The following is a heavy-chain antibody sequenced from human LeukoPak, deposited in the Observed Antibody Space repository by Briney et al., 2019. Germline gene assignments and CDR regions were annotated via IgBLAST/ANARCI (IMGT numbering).Heavy chain of an antibody. CDR2: IIPILGIA. V-gene: IGHV1-69*04. D-gene: IGHD1-1*01. CDR3: ARDRAGTTSRLFDY. CDR1: GGTFSSYT. J-gene: IGHJ4*02. Sequence: GSSVKVSCKASGGTFSSYTISWVRQAPGQGLEWMGRIIPILGIANYAQKFQGRVTITADKSTSTAYMELRSLRFDDTAVYYCARDRAGTTSRLFDYWGQGTLVTVSS.